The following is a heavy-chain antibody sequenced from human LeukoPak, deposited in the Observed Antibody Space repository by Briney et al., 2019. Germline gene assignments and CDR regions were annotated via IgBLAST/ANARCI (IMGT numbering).Heavy chain of an antibody. V-gene: IGHV3-43D*03. CDR3: AKDQTRNYYGSGSYDY. D-gene: IGHD3-10*01. J-gene: IGHJ4*02. Sequence: GGSLRLSCAASGFTFDDYAMHWVRQAPGKGLEWVSLISWDGGSTYYADSVKGRFTISRDNSKNTLYLQMNSLRAEDTAVYYCAKDQTRNYYGSGSYDYWGQGTLVTVSS. CDR2: ISWDGGST. CDR1: GFTFDDYA.